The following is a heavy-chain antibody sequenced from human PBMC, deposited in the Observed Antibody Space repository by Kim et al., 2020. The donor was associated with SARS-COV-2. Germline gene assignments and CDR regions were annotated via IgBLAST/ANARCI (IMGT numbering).Heavy chain of an antibody. J-gene: IGHJ3*02. D-gene: IGHD6-19*01. V-gene: IGHV1-18*01. Sequence: ASVKVSCKASGYTFTSYGISWVRQAPGQGLEWMGWISAYNGNTNYAQKLQGRVTMTTDTSTSTAYMELRSLRSDDTAVYYCAREYLSGYSSGWGDAFDIWGQGTMVTVSS. CDR2: ISAYNGNT. CDR1: GYTFTSYG. CDR3: AREYLSGYSSGWGDAFDI.